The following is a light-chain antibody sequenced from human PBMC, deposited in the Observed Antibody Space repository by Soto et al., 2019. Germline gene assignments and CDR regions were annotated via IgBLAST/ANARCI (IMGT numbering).Light chain of an antibody. CDR1: SSDVGGYNY. Sequence: QSALTQPASVSGSPGPSITISCTGTSSDVGGYNYVSWYQQHPGKAPKLMIYDVSNWPSGVSNRFSGSKSGNTASLTISGLQAEDEADYYCSSYTNSSPFVFGTGTKLTVL. J-gene: IGLJ1*01. CDR2: DVS. V-gene: IGLV2-14*01. CDR3: SSYTNSSPFV.